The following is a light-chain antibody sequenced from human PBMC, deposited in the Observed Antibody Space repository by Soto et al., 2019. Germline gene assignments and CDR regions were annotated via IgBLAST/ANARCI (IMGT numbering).Light chain of an antibody. J-gene: IGKJ4*01. Sequence: EIVMTQSPATLSASPGEGATLSCKAGQTVYNNLAWYQQRPGQPPRLLIYDASTRATGISARFSGSGYGTEFTLTISSLQSEDFAVYFCQQCRNSPLTFGEGTKVEIK. CDR3: QQCRNSPLT. CDR1: QTVYNN. CDR2: DAS. V-gene: IGKV3-15*01.